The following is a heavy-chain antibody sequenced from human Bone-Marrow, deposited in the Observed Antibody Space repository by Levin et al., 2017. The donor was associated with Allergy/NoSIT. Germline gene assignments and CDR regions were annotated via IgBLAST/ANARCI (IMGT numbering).Heavy chain of an antibody. J-gene: IGHJ3*02. CDR3: ASITGTNDAFDI. V-gene: IGHV4-59*08. Sequence: SETLSLTCTVSGGSISSYYWSWIRQPPGKGLEWIGYIYYSGSTNYNPSLKSRVTISVDTSKNQFSLKLSSVTAADTAVYYCASITGTNDAFDIWGQGTMVTVSS. CDR2: IYYSGST. CDR1: GGSISSYY. D-gene: IGHD1-20*01.